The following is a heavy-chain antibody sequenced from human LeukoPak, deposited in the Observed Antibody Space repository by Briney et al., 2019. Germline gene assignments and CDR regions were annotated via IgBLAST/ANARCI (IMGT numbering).Heavy chain of an antibody. D-gene: IGHD5-24*01. CDR1: GFTFSKYA. V-gene: IGHV3-30-3*01. Sequence: PGRSLRLSCAASGFTFSKYAMHWVRQAPGKGLEWVAVISYDGSNKYYADSVEGRFTISRDNSKNTLYLQMNSLRAEDTAVYYCARDYVETKGFDYWGQGTLVTVSS. J-gene: IGHJ4*02. CDR2: ISYDGSNK. CDR3: ARDYVETKGFDY.